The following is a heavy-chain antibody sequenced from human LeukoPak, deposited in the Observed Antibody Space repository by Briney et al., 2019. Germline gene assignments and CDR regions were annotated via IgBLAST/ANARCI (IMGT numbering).Heavy chain of an antibody. CDR3: ARHLFRGMDV. CDR1: GGSFSGYY. Sequence: SETLSLTCAVYGGSFSGYYWSWIRQPPGKGLEWIGEINHSGSTNYNPSLKSRVTISVDTSKNQFSLKLSSVTAADTAVYYCARHLFRGMDVWGQGTTVTVSS. J-gene: IGHJ6*02. CDR2: INHSGST. D-gene: IGHD2-21*01. V-gene: IGHV4-34*01.